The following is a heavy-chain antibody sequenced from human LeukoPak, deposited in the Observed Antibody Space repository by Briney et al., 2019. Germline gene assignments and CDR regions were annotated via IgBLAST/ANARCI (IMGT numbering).Heavy chain of an antibody. CDR3: ARATLQLLYHWFDP. V-gene: IGHV4-30-2*01. D-gene: IGHD2-2*02. CDR2: IYHSGST. J-gene: IGHJ5*02. Sequence: SETLSLTCTVSGGSISSGGYYWSWIRQPPGKGLEWIGYIYHSGSTYYNPSLKSRVTISVDRSKNQFSLKLSSVTAADTAVYYCARATLQLLYHWFDPWGQGTLVTVSS. CDR1: GGSISSGGYY.